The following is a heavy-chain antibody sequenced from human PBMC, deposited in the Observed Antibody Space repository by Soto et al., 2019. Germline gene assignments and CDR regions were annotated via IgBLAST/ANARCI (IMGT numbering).Heavy chain of an antibody. CDR2: IYWNDDK. CDR1: GFSLNTNGVA. D-gene: IGHD3-22*01. CDR3: ARGKYYYHSSDGKNWLDP. V-gene: IGHV2-5*01. J-gene: IGHJ5*02. Sequence: QITLKEPGPTLVKPTQTLTLTCTFSGFSLNTNGVAVGWIRQPPRKALEWLGFIYWNDDKRYSPSVDSRLTLTKDTSKNEVVLTMTNMDPADTATYYCARGKYYYHSSDGKNWLDPWGQGTLVTVSS.